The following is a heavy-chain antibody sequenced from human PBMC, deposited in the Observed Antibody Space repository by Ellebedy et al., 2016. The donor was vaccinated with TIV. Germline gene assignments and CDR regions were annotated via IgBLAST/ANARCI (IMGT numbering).Heavy chain of an antibody. Sequence: MPSETLSLTCAVYGGSFSGYYWSWIRQPPGKGLEWIGEINHSGSTSYNPSLKSRVSISVATSSNQLSLKLYSVTAADTAVYYCARAFPYSSGWAFDYWGQGTLITVSS. CDR1: GGSFSGYY. CDR3: ARAFPYSSGWAFDY. CDR2: INHSGST. V-gene: IGHV4-34*01. J-gene: IGHJ4*02. D-gene: IGHD6-19*01.